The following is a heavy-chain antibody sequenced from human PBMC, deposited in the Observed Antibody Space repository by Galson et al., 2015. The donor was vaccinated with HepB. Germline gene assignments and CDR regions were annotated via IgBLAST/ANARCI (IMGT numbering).Heavy chain of an antibody. CDR1: GFTFSSYW. J-gene: IGHJ4*02. Sequence: SLRLSCAASGFTFSSYWMSWDRQAPGKGLEWVANIKQDGSEKYYVDSVKGRFTISRDNAKNSLYLQMNSLRAEDTAVYYCARDSEGGWLQLFFDYWGQGTLVTVSS. CDR3: ARDSEGGWLQLFFDY. V-gene: IGHV3-7*01. D-gene: IGHD5-24*01. CDR2: IKQDGSEK.